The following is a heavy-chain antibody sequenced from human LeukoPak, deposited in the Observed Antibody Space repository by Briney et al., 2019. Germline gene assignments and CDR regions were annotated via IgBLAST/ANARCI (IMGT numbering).Heavy chain of an antibody. CDR3: AREITPSPYYFDY. V-gene: IGHV3-48*01. J-gene: IGHJ4*02. CDR1: GFTFSSYS. CDR2: ISSSSSTI. Sequence: GGSLRLSCAASGFTFSSYSMNWVRQAPGKGLEWVSYISSSSSTIYCADSVKGRFTISRDNAKNSLYLQMNSLRAEDTAVYYCAREITPSPYYFDYWGQGTLVTVSS.